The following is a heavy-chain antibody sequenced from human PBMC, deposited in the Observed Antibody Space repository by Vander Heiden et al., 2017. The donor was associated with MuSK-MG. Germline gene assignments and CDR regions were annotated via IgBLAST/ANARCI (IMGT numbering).Heavy chain of an antibody. CDR1: GYSFTDYY. D-gene: IGHD2-15*01. J-gene: IGHJ4*02. CDR2: INPNSGDT. CDR3: ARGGCNGGSCYPRAF. Sequence: QEQLVQSGAEVKKPGASVKVSCKASGYSFTDYYMHWVRQAPGQGLEWMGYINPNSGDTNYAQKFQGRVTMTRDTSINTAYMELSRLTSDDAAVYYCARGGCNGGSCYPRAFWGQGTLVTVSS. V-gene: IGHV1-2*02.